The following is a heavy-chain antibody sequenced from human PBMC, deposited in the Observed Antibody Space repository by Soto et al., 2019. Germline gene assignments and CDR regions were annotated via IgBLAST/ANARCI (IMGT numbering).Heavy chain of an antibody. J-gene: IGHJ4*02. CDR3: AKSRYSDSSGDFYDY. V-gene: IGHV3-23*01. Sequence: PGGSLRLSCAASGFSFSSNAMSWVRQAPGKGLEWVSGIGGSGRTTYYADSVKGRFTISRDNSNNTLFLQMNSLRAEDTAVYYCAKSRYSDSSGDFYDYWGQGTLVTVSS. CDR1: GFSFSSNA. CDR2: IGGSGRTT. D-gene: IGHD3-22*01.